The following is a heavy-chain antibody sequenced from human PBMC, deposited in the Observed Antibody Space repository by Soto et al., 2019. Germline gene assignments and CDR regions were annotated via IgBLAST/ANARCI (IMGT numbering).Heavy chain of an antibody. J-gene: IGHJ4*02. CDR2: ISWNSGSI. CDR3: AAGYGDPAGFDY. Sequence: EVQLVESGGGLVQPGRSLRLSCAASGFTFDDYAMHWVRQAPGKGLEWVSGISWNSGSIGYADSVKGRFTISRDNAKNSLYLQMNSLRAEDTALYYCAAGYGDPAGFDYWGQGTLVTVSS. D-gene: IGHD4-17*01. V-gene: IGHV3-9*01. CDR1: GFTFDDYA.